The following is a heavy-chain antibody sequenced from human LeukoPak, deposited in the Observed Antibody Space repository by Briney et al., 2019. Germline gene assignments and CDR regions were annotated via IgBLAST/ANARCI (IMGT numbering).Heavy chain of an antibody. CDR1: GFTFSNAW. CDR2: IKSKTDGGTT. J-gene: IGHJ4*02. CDR3: TSGYGSGSYVFDY. D-gene: IGHD3-10*01. V-gene: IGHV3-15*01. Sequence: GGSLRLSCAASGFTFSNAWMSWVRQAPGKGLEWVGRIKSKTDGGTTDYAAPVKGRFTISRDDSKNTLYLQMNSLKTEDTAVYYCTSGYGSGSYVFDYWGQGTLVTVSS.